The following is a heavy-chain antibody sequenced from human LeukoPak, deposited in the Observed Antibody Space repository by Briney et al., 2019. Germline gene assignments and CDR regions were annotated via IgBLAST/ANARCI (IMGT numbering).Heavy chain of an antibody. CDR1: GFTLSTYA. J-gene: IGHJ4*02. D-gene: IGHD3-10*02. V-gene: IGHV3-23*01. Sequence: GGSLRLSCAASGFTLSTYAMTWVRQAPGKGLEWVSGITASGGSTYYADSVKGRFTISRDNSKNTLYLQVNSLRADDTGMYYCAVALGYYVDVWGQGTLVTVSS. CDR2: ITASGGST. CDR3: AVALGYYVDV.